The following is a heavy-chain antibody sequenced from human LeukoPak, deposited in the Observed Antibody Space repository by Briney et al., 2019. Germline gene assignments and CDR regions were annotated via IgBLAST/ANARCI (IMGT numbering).Heavy chain of an antibody. D-gene: IGHD3-10*01. CDR3: ARDGGPITMVRGATDY. J-gene: IGHJ4*02. Sequence: SETLSLTCAVPGYSISSGYYWGWIRQPPGKGLEWIGSIYHSGSTYYNPSLKSRVTISVDTSKNQFSLELSSVTAADTAVYYCARDGGPITMVRGATDYWGQGTLVTVSS. V-gene: IGHV4-38-2*02. CDR2: IYHSGST. CDR1: GYSISSGYY.